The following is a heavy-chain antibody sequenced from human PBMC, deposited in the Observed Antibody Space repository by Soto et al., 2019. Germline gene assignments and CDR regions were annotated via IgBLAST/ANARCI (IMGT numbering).Heavy chain of an antibody. Sequence: SETLSLTCTVSGGSVSSGDYYWSWIRQPPGNGLELIGDIYYSVITHYNPSLKSRVTISADTSKYQFSLKLTFVTAADTAVFYCARTYAILTGSRVYFKHWGQGTLVTVSS. J-gene: IGHJ1*01. CDR2: IYYSVIT. CDR3: ARTYAILTGSRVYFKH. CDR1: GGSVSSGDYY. V-gene: IGHV4-30-4*01. D-gene: IGHD3-9*01.